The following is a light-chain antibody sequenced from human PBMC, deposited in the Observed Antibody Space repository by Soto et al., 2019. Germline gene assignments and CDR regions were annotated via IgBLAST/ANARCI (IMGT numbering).Light chain of an antibody. V-gene: IGKV3-20*01. CDR2: GAS. CDR1: QSVSSSF. CDR3: RQYGTSPWT. J-gene: IGKJ1*01. Sequence: EIVLTQYPGTLSLSPWERPTLSCRASQSVSSSFLAWYQQKPGQAPRLLIYGASTRATGIPHRFSGSGSGTDFALTVSRLEPEDFAVYYCRQYGTSPWTFGQGTKVAIK.